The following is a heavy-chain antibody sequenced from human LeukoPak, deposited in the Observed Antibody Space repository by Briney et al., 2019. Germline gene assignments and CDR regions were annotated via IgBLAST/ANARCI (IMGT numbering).Heavy chain of an antibody. Sequence: SETLSLTCTVSGGSISSGDYYWSWIRQPPGKGLEWIGYIYYSGSTYYNPSLKSRVTISVDTSKNQFSLKLSSVTAADTAVYYCARDRPDYDYYGMDVWGQGTTVTVSS. J-gene: IGHJ6*02. D-gene: IGHD3-16*01. V-gene: IGHV4-30-4*02. CDR3: ARDRPDYDYYGMDV. CDR2: IYYSGST. CDR1: GGSISSGDYY.